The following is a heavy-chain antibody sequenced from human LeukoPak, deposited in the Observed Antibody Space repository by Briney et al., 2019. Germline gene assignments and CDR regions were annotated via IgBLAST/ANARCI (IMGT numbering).Heavy chain of an antibody. D-gene: IGHD5-12*01. CDR1: GFTFSSYD. CDR3: ARVRKYSGYYSWYFDL. V-gene: IGHV3-13*01. CDR2: IGTSGDT. J-gene: IGHJ2*01. Sequence: GGPLRLSCAASGFTFSSYDMHWVRQATGKGLEWVSAIGTSGDTYYPGSVKGRFTISRENAKNSLYLQMNSLRAGDTAVYYCARVRKYSGYYSWYFDLWGRGTLVTVSS.